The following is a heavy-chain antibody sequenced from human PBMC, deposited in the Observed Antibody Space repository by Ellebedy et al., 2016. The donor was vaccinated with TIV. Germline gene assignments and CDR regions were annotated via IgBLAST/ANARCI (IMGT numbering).Heavy chain of an antibody. CDR2: ISESGGNI. Sequence: GESLKISCAASGFTFSSYAMSWVRQAPGKGLECVSAISESGGNIFYADSVKGRFTISRDNSKNTLYLQMNSLRADDTAVYYCAKGPTVTTGFGDYWGQGTLVTVSS. CDR3: AKGPTVTTGFGDY. J-gene: IGHJ4*02. V-gene: IGHV3-23*01. CDR1: GFTFSSYA. D-gene: IGHD4-17*01.